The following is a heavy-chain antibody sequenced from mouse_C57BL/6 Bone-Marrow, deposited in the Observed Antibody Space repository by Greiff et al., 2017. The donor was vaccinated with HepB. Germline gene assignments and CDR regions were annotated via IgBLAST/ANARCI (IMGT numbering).Heavy chain of an antibody. Sequence: EVQRVESGGDLVKPGGSLKLSCAASGFTFSSYGMSWVRQTPDKRLEWVATISSGGSYTYYPDSVKGRFTISRDNAKNTLYLQMSSLKSEDTAMYYCARDYYGSSYDVDYWGQGTTLTVSS. CDR3: ARDYYGSSYDVDY. J-gene: IGHJ2*01. V-gene: IGHV5-6*01. CDR2: ISSGGSYT. D-gene: IGHD1-1*01. CDR1: GFTFSSYG.